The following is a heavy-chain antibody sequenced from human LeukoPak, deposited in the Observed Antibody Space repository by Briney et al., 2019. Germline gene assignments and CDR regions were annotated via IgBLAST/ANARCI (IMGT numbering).Heavy chain of an antibody. V-gene: IGHV3-48*02. CDR1: GFTFSRYN. CDR2: ISSSSSTI. J-gene: IGHJ4*02. CDR3: ARDYGSHGEYFDY. Sequence: PGGCLRLSCAASGFTFSRYNMNWVRQAPGKGLEWVSYISSSSSTIYYADSVKGRFTISRDNAKNSLYLQMNSLRDEDTAVYYCARDYGSHGEYFDYWGQGTLVTVSS. D-gene: IGHD3-10*01.